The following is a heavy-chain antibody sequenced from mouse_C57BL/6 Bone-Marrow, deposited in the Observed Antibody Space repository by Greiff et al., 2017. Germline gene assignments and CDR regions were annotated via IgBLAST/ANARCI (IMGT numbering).Heavy chain of an antibody. Sequence: VQLQESGAELARPGASVKLSCKASGYTFTSSGISWVKQRTGQGLEWIGEIYPRSGNTYYNEKFKGKATLTADKSSSTAYMELRSLTSEDSAVYFCARSGKIYDYLIYAMDYWGQGTSVTVSS. CDR3: ARSGKIYDYLIYAMDY. CDR1: GYTFTSSG. J-gene: IGHJ4*01. V-gene: IGHV1-81*01. CDR2: IYPRSGNT. D-gene: IGHD2-4*01.